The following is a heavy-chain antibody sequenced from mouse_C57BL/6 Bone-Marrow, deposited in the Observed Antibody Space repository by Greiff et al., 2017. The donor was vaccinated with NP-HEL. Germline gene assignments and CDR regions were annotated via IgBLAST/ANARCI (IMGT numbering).Heavy chain of an antibody. D-gene: IGHD1-1*02. Sequence: QVQLQQPGAELVKPGASVKLSCKASGYTFTSYWMHWVKQRPGQGLEWIGMIHPNSGSTNYNEKFKSKATLTVDKSSSTAYMQLSSLTSEDSAVYYWARRLWNYYAMDYWGQGTSVTVSS. CDR3: ARRLWNYYAMDY. J-gene: IGHJ4*01. V-gene: IGHV1-64*01. CDR2: IHPNSGST. CDR1: GYTFTSYW.